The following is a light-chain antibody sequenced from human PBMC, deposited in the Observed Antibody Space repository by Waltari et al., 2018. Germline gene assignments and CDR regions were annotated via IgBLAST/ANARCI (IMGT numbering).Light chain of an antibody. CDR1: QGLVSSDGNTY. V-gene: IGKV2-30*01. J-gene: IGKJ1*01. CDR3: MQGTHWPWT. CDR2: KVS. Sequence: DFARTQSPLSLPATLGQPASIPCRSTQGLVSSDGNTYFNWFQQRPGQAPRPLLYKVSNRDSGVPDRFSGSGSGTDFTLRISRVEAEDVGVYYCMQGTHWPWTFGQGTKVEIK.